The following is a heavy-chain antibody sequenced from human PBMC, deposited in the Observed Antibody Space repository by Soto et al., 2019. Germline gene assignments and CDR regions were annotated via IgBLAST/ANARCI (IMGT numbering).Heavy chain of an antibody. V-gene: IGHV4-59*01. D-gene: IGHD3-3*01. CDR1: GGSISSYY. J-gene: IGHJ6*03. Sequence: SETLSLTCTVSGGSISSYYWSWIRQPPGKGLEWIGYIYYSGSTNYNPSLKSRVNMSVDTSKNQFSLKLNSITAADTAVYYCARTYYDFWSGSHYFYMDVWGKGTTVTVSS. CDR2: IYYSGST. CDR3: ARTYYDFWSGSHYFYMDV.